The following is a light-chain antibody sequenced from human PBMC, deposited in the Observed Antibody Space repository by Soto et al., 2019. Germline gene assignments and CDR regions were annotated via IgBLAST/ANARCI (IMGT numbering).Light chain of an antibody. CDR2: GVS. V-gene: IGKV3-20*01. Sequence: EIVLTQSPGTLSLSPGERATLSCRASQSVSSNYLAWYQQRPGQAPRLLMYGVSSRATGTPDRFSGSGSGTDFTLTISRLEPADFAVYYCQQYGDSQYTFGQGTKLEIK. CDR1: QSVSSNY. J-gene: IGKJ2*01. CDR3: QQYGDSQYT.